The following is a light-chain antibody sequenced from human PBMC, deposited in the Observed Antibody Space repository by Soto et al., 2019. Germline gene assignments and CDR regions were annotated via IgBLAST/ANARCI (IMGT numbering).Light chain of an antibody. CDR2: EVS. V-gene: IGLV2-23*02. Sequence: QSALTQPASVSGSPGQSITISCTGTSSDVGSYNLVSWYQQHPDKAPKLIIYEVSKWPSGVSSRFSASKSGNTASLTISGLQSEDEADYYCCSYAGSSTCVFGGGTKLTVL. CDR3: CSYAGSSTCV. J-gene: IGLJ3*02. CDR1: SSDVGSYNL.